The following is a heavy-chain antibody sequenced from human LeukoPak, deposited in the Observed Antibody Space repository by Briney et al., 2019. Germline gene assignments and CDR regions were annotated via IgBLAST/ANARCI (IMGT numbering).Heavy chain of an antibody. V-gene: IGHV4-34*01. CDR2: INHSGST. CDR3: ARPGTEHWFDP. J-gene: IGHJ5*02. D-gene: IGHD3/OR15-3a*01. CDR1: GGSFSGYY. Sequence: PSETLSLTCAVYGGSFSGYYWSWTRQPPGKGLEWIGEINHSGSTNYNPSLKSRVTISVDTSKNQFSLKLSSVTAADTAVYYCARPGTEHWFDPRGQGTLVTVSS.